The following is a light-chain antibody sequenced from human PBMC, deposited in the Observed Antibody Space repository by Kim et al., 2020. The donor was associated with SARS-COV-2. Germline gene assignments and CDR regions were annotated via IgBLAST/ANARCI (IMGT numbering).Light chain of an antibody. CDR3: QTWDSTTVI. J-gene: IGLJ2*01. CDR2: QDN. Sequence: LTQPPSVSVSPGQTARITCSGDKLGEKYTSWYQHKSGQSPVVVIYQDNKRPSGMTERFSGSSSGNTATLTISGTQPMDEADYYCQTWDSTTVIFGGGTQLTVL. CDR1: KLGEKY. V-gene: IGLV3-1*01.